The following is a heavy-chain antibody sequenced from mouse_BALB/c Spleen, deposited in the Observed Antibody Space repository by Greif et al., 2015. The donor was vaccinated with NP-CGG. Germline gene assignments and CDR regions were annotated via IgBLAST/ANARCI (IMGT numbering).Heavy chain of an antibody. CDR2: INPYTDGT. Sequence: VQLQQSGPELVKPGASVKMSCKASGCTFTSYVMHWVKQKPGQGLEWIGYINPYTDGTKYNEKFKGTATLTSDKSSSTADIAVISLTSEESACYYCAGGDVSYAMDYWGQGTSVTVSS. V-gene: IGHV1-14*01. D-gene: IGHD3-3*01. J-gene: IGHJ4*01. CDR1: GCTFTSYV. CDR3: AGGDVSYAMDY.